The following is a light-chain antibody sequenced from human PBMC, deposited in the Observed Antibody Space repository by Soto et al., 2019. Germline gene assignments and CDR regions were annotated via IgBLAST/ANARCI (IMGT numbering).Light chain of an antibody. CDR3: TSWTTSTTMI. V-gene: IGLV2-14*03. Sequence: QSVRTQPASGSGAPGQSITISCTGTSSDIGAYNFVSWYQQHPGKAPKLMLYDVNIRPSGVSNRFSGSKSGNTASLTISGLQAEDEADYYCTSWTTSTTMIFGGGTKVTVL. CDR1: SSDIGAYNF. CDR2: DVN. J-gene: IGLJ2*01.